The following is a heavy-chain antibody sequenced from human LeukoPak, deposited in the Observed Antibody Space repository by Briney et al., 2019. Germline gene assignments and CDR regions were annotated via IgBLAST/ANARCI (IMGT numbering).Heavy chain of an antibody. CDR2: IWYDGSNK. J-gene: IGHJ4*02. CDR3: AKDTSGSHGPFDY. CDR1: GFTFSNYG. V-gene: IGHV3-33*06. D-gene: IGHD1-26*01. Sequence: PGGSLRLSCAASGFTFSNYGFHWVRQAPGKGLEWVALIWYDGSNKYYADSVKGRFTISRDNSKNTLCLQMNSLRAEDTAVYYCAKDTSGSHGPFDYWGQGTLVTVSS.